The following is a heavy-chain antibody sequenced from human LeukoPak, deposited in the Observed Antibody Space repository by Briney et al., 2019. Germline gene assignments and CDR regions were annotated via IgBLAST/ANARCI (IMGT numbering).Heavy chain of an antibody. V-gene: IGHV3-30*18. D-gene: IGHD3-10*02. J-gene: IGHJ6*04. CDR2: ISYDGSNK. Sequence: GGSLRLSCAASGFTFSNYGMHWVRQAPGKGLEWVAVISYDGSNKYYADSVKGRFTISRDNAKNSLYLQMNSLRAEDTAVYYCAELGMIGGVWGKGTTVTISS. CDR1: GFTFSNYG. CDR3: AELGMIGGV.